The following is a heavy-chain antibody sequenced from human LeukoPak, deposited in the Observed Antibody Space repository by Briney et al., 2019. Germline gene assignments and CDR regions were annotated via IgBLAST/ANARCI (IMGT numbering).Heavy chain of an antibody. CDR1: GFTFSSYS. CDR3: ASSKSIAARN. J-gene: IGHJ4*02. Sequence: GGSLRLPCAASGFTFSSYSMNWVRQAPGKGLEWVSSISSSSSYIYYADSVKGRFTISRDNAKNSLYLQMNSLRAEDTAVYYCASSKSIAARNWGQGTLVTVSS. CDR2: ISSSSSYI. D-gene: IGHD6-6*01. V-gene: IGHV3-21*01.